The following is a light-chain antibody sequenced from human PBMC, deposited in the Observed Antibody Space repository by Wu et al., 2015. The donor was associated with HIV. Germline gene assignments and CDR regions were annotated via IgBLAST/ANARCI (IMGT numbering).Light chain of an antibody. CDR3: QQFESSPYT. V-gene: IGKV3-20*01. CDR1: QSISVHY. CDR2: CI. Sequence: PGERAALSCRASQSISVHYLVWYQHRRGQAPTAPHLWCIHQGHCVPDRFSGRGSGTEFTLTINRLEPEDFAMYYCQQFESSPYTFGQGTKVEI. J-gene: IGKJ2*01.